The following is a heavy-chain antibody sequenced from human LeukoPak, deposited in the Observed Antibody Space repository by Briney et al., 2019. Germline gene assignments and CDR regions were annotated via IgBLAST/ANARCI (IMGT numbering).Heavy chain of an antibody. Sequence: KASETLSLTCSVSGGSISSYYWSWIRQPPGKGLEWIGYIYYSGSTNYNPSLKSRVTISVVASKNQFSPKLSSVTAADTAVYYCARDLYYYDSSAPQLAFDIWGQGTMVTVSS. V-gene: IGHV4-59*01. CDR1: GGSISSYY. CDR3: ARDLYYYDSSAPQLAFDI. J-gene: IGHJ3*02. CDR2: IYYSGST. D-gene: IGHD3-22*01.